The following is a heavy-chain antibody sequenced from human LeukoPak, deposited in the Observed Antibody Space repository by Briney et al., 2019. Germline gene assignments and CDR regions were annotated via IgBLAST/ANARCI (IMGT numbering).Heavy chain of an antibody. V-gene: IGHV3-73*01. J-gene: IGHJ4*02. CDR2: IRSEANNYAT. CDR1: GFTFSGFA. D-gene: IGHD4-23*01. Sequence: PGGSLKLSCAASGFTFSGFAMHWVRQASGKGLEWVGRIRSEANNYATAYSASVKGRFTISRDDSKSTAYLQMNSLKTEDTAVYYCTSLDYSDNSHYFDYWGQGTLVTVSS. CDR3: TSLDYSDNSHYFDY.